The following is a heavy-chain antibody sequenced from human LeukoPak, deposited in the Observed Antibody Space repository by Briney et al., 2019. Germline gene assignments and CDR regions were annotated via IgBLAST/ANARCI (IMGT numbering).Heavy chain of an antibody. CDR3: ARDLAVLGYFHFDY. CDR2: IYYSGST. D-gene: IGHD3-22*01. V-gene: IGHV4-39*07. CDR1: GGSISSSSYY. Sequence: SETLSLTCTVSGGSISSSSYYWGWLRQPPGKGLEWIGSIYYSGSTYYNPSLKSRVTISVDTSKNQFSLKLSSVTAADTAVYYCARDLAVLGYFHFDYWGQGTLVTVSS. J-gene: IGHJ4*02.